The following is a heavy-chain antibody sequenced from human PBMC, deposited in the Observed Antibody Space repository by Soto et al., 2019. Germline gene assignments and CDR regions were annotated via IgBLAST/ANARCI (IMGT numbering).Heavy chain of an antibody. CDR3: ARLWFGELFPYGMDV. V-gene: IGHV1-18*01. D-gene: IGHD3-10*01. CDR2: ISAYNGNT. CDR1: GYTFTSYG. Sequence: GASVKVSCKASGYTFTSYGISWVRQAPGQGLEWMGWISAYNGNTNYAQKLQGRVTMTTDTSTSTAYMELRSLRSDDTAVYYCARLWFGELFPYGMDVWGQGTTVTVSS. J-gene: IGHJ6*02.